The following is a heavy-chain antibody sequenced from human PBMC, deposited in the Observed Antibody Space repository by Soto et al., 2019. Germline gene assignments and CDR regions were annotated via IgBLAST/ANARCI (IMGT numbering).Heavy chain of an antibody. V-gene: IGHV4-4*02. CDR2: IYHSGST. D-gene: IGHD3-16*01. J-gene: IGHJ4*02. CDR1: GGSISSSNW. Sequence: LSLTCAVSGGSISSSNWWSWVRQPPGKGLEWIGDIYHSGSTNYNPSLKSRVTISVDKSKNQFSLKLSSVTAADTAVYYCARANYDYVWGSPKPLDYWGQGTLVTVSS. CDR3: ARANYDYVWGSPKPLDY.